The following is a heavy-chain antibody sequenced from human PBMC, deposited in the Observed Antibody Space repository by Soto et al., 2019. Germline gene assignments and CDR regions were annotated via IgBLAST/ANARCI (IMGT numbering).Heavy chain of an antibody. CDR1: GFSFGYYA. CDR3: ARGNLDV. CDR2: TSNDGSNT. Sequence: GGSLRLSCTGSGFSFGYYAITWVRQAPGKGLEWVAVTSNDGSNTFYADSVKGRFTISRDNSKNTVYLQMNSLRTEDTAVYYCARGNLDVWGQETTVTVSS. D-gene: IGHD1-7*01. V-gene: IGHV3-30-3*01. J-gene: IGHJ6*02.